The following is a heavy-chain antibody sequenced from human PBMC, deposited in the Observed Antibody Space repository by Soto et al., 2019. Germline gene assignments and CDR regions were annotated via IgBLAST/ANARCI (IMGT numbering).Heavy chain of an antibody. CDR3: AREGAMYSSSWSFDP. CDR2: ISSSSSTI. V-gene: IGHV3-48*02. D-gene: IGHD6-13*01. CDR1: GFTFSSYS. Sequence: EVQLVESGGGLVQPGGSLRLSCAASGFTFSSYSMNWVRQAPGKGLEWVSYISSSSSTINYADSVKGRFTISRDNAKNSLYLQMNSLRDEDTAVYYCAREGAMYSSSWSFDPWGQGTLVTVSS. J-gene: IGHJ5*02.